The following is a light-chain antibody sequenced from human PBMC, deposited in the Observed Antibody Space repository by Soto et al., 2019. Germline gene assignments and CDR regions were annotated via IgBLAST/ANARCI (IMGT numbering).Light chain of an antibody. CDR2: EVT. J-gene: IGLJ3*02. V-gene: IGLV2-8*01. Sequence: QSALTQPPSASGSPGRSVTISCTGTSSDVGGYDYVSWFQQHPGKAPKLIIYEVTQRPSGVPDRFSASKSGNTASLTVSGLQAEDEADYYCTSFVAGKNYGVFGGGTKVTVL. CDR3: TSFVAGKNYGV. CDR1: SSDVGGYDY.